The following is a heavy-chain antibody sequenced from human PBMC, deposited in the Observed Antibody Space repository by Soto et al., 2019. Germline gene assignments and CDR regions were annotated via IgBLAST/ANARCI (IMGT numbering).Heavy chain of an antibody. CDR3: ARGGFDEVTRHSNFAY. Sequence: QVQLQESGPGLVKPSQTLSLTCTVSGGSISSGDYYWNWIRQPPGKGLEWIGYIYYSGRTYFNPSLRSRVTISVDTSKNQFSLKLSSVTAADTAVYFCARGGFDEVTRHSNFAYWGQGALVTVSS. CDR2: IYYSGRT. D-gene: IGHD2-21*02. CDR1: GGSISSGDYY. V-gene: IGHV4-30-4*01. J-gene: IGHJ4*02.